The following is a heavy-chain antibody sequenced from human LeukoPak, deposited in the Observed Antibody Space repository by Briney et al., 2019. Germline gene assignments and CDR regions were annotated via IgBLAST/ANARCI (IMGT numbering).Heavy chain of an antibody. D-gene: IGHD2-2*01. J-gene: IGHJ6*02. CDR3: AREAGSGSYQYYGMDV. V-gene: IGHV6-1*01. CDR1: GDSVSSNSAT. Sequence: SQTLSLTCAISGDSVSSNSATWNWIRQSPSRGLEWLERSYHRPKWYNDYAVSVKSRLTIIPDTSKNQFSLQLNSVTPEDTAVYYCAREAGSGSYQYYGMDVWGQGTTVTVSS. CDR2: SYHRPKWYN.